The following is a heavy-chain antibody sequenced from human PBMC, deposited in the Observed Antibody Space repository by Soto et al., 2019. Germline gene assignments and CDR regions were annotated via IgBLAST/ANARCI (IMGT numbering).Heavy chain of an antibody. CDR3: ARSYVARPQLRRKGAFDI. Sequence: ASVKVSCKASGYTFTSYGISWVRQAPGQGLEWMGWISAYNGNTNYAQKLQGRVTMTTDTSTSTAYMELRSLRSDDTAVYYCARSYVARPQLRRKGAFDIWGQGTMVTVSS. V-gene: IGHV1-18*01. D-gene: IGHD3-16*01. CDR1: GYTFTSYG. CDR2: ISAYNGNT. J-gene: IGHJ3*02.